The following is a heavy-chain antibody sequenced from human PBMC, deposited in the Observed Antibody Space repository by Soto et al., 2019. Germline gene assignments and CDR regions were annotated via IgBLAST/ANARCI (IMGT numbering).Heavy chain of an antibody. CDR3: ARTDRDFYGLYG. V-gene: IGHV3-13*05. J-gene: IGHJ6*02. CDR2: ISAAGYP. Sequence: GDVRLTCAASRFTFREYDMNWVRQGSGKGLEWVSGISAAGYPDYADSVEGRFTISRENAQNSSFLQIDSRRVGDTAGSYWARTDRDFYGLYGWGQGTTVTVSS. CDR1: RFTFREYD.